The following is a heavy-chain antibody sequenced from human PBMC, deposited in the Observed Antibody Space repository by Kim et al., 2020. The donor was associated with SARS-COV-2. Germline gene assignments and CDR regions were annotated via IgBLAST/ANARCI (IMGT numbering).Heavy chain of an antibody. CDR2: IYYSGST. Sequence: SETLSLTCTVSGGSISSSSYYWGWIRQPPGKGLEWIGSIYYSGSTYYNPSLKSRVTISVDTSKNQFSLKLSSVTAADTAVYYCARLSGSYWVDYWGQGTLVTVSS. D-gene: IGHD1-26*01. CDR3: ARLSGSYWVDY. V-gene: IGHV4-39*01. CDR1: GGSISSSSYY. J-gene: IGHJ4*02.